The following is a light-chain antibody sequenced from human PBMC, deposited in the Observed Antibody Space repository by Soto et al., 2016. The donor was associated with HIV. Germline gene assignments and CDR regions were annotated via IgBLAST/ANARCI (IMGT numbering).Light chain of an antibody. CDR3: QQYNTVPWT. CDR1: QSVSVW. CDR2: KTS. Sequence: DIQMTPFPSTLSASIGDRVTITCRASQSVSVWLAWYQQKPGKAPNLLIFKTSTLEVGVPSRFSGSGSGTDFTLTLSSVQPDDVGTYYCQQYNTVPWTFGQGTKLEMK. V-gene: IGKV1-5*03. J-gene: IGKJ1*01.